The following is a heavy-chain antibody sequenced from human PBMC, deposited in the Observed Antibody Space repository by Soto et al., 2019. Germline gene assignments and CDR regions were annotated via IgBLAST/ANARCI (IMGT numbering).Heavy chain of an antibody. Sequence: EVQLVESGGGLVQPGGSLRLSCAASGLTFSDNYMDWVRQAPGKGLEWVGRIRNKDNSYTTQYAASVKGRFSISRDDSENLLYLQMNNLTTDDTSVFYCVRVSLGTTSCYFDYWGQGILVTVSS. CDR2: IRNKDNSYTT. V-gene: IGHV3-72*01. D-gene: IGHD1-7*01. J-gene: IGHJ4*02. CDR3: VRVSLGTTSCYFDY. CDR1: GLTFSDNY.